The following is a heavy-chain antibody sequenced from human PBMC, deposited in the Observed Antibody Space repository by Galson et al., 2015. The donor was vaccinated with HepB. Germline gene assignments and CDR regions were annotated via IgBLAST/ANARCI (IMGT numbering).Heavy chain of an antibody. V-gene: IGHV6-1*01. Sequence: CAISGDSVSSNSAAWNWIRQSPSRGLEWLGRTYYRSKWYNDYAVSVKSRITINPDTSKNPFSLQLNSVTPEDTAVYYCARGVKHYCSSTSCYGQGDYYYYYMDVWGKGTTVTVSS. CDR1: GDSVSSNSAA. J-gene: IGHJ6*03. D-gene: IGHD2-2*01. CDR3: ARGVKHYCSSTSCYGQGDYYYYYMDV. CDR2: TYYRSKWYN.